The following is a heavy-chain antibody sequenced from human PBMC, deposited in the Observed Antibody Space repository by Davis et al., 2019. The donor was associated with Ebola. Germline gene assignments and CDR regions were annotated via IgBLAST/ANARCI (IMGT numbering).Heavy chain of an antibody. J-gene: IGHJ4*02. V-gene: IGHV4-30-4*08. CDR1: GGSISSSGYY. CDR2: IYYSGST. D-gene: IGHD6-6*01. Sequence: SETLSLTCTVSGGSISSSGYYWSWIRQHPGKGLEWIGYIYYSGSTNYNPSLKSRVTISVDTSRNQFSLKLNSVTAADTAVYYCARDHYSSSSYFDCWGQGTLVTVSS. CDR3: ARDHYSSSSYFDC.